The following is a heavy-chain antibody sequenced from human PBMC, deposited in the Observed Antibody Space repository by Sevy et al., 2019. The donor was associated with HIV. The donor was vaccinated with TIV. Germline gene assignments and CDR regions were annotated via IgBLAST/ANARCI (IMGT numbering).Heavy chain of an antibody. CDR2: ISGSGISI. Sequence: GSLRLSCAASGFTFSTYAMSWVRQAPGKGLEWVSGISGSGISIYYAGYVKGRFTIARVNSKNTLILQMNSLRAEDTAIYYCAKELPGYQYDSSGNLDTWGQGRLVTVSS. D-gene: IGHD6-19*01. CDR3: AKELPGYQYDSSGNLDT. CDR1: GFTFSTYA. J-gene: IGHJ5*02. V-gene: IGHV3-23*01.